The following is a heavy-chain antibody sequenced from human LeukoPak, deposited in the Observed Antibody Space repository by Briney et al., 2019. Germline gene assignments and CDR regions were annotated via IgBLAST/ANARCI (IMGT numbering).Heavy chain of an antibody. D-gene: IGHD4-23*01. CDR2: IYPGDSDT. J-gene: IGHJ4*02. Sequence: GESLKISCKGSGYSLTSYWIGWVRQMPGKGLEWMGIIYPGDSDTRYSPSFQGQVTISADKSISTAYLQWSSLKASDTAMYYCARQSSPVVTHSSLAIWGQGTLVTVSS. V-gene: IGHV5-51*01. CDR3: ARQSSPVVTHSSLAI. CDR1: GYSLTSYW.